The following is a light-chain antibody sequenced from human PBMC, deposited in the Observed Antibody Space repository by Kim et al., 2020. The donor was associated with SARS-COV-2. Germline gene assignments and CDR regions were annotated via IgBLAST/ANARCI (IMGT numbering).Light chain of an antibody. Sequence: SVAPGQTATISCSGDKLGDKNACWYQQKPGQSPVVVNYQDTKRSSGIPERFSCTNSGNTATLTIRGTQALDEADYYCQAWDSSTVVFGGGTQLTV. CDR3: QAWDSSTVV. J-gene: IGLJ2*01. V-gene: IGLV3-1*01. CDR1: KLGDKN. CDR2: QDT.